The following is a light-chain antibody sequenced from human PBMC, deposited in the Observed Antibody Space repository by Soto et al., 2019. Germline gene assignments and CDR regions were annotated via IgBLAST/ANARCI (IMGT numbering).Light chain of an antibody. CDR1: QSISSW. V-gene: IGKV1-5*01. CDR3: QQSYNSPNT. Sequence: IHIPESPSTLCASVGARVTITCRASQSISSWLAWYQQKPGKAPKLLIYDASSLESGVPSRFSGSGSGTEFTLTITSLQPADIATYYCQQSYNSPNTFGQGTKVDIK. J-gene: IGKJ1*01. CDR2: DAS.